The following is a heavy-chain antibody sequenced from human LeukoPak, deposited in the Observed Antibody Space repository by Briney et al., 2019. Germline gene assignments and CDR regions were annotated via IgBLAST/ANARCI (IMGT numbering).Heavy chain of an antibody. CDR1: GYTFNRYG. J-gene: IGHJ5*02. CDR3: ARDGGSIVATNWFDP. Sequence: ASVKVSCKASGYTFNRYGMNWVRQAPGQGLEWMGWINTNTGNPTYAQGFTGRFVFSLDTSVSTAYLQISSLKAEDTAVYYCARDGGSIVATNWFDPWGQGTLVTVSS. CDR2: INTNTGNP. V-gene: IGHV7-4-1*02. D-gene: IGHD5-12*01.